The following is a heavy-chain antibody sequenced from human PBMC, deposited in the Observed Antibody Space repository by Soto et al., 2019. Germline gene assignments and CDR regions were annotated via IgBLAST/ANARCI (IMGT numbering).Heavy chain of an antibody. V-gene: IGHV4-31*03. CDR3: AREIFY. Sequence: PSETLSLTCSVSGDSINSDNHYWTWIRQHPGKGLEWIGFISYSGNTYYNPSLKTRLAISVDNAKNTLYLQMNSLRAEDTAVYYCAREIFYWGQGTLVTVSS. J-gene: IGHJ4*02. CDR1: GDSINSDNHY. CDR2: ISYSGNT. D-gene: IGHD2-15*01.